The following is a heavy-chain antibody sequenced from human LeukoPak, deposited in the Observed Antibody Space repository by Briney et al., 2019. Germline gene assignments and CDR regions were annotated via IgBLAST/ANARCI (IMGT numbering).Heavy chain of an antibody. J-gene: IGHJ6*03. CDR3: AKDTVKVATIRRVPHYMDV. CDR2: IRYDGSNK. CDR1: GFTFSSYG. V-gene: IGHV3-30*02. Sequence: GGSLRLSCAASGFTFSSYGMHWVRQAPGKGLEWVAFIRYDGSNKYYADPVKGRFTISRDNSKNTLYLQMNSLRAEDTAVYYCAKDTVKVATIRRVPHYMDVWGKGTTVTIS. D-gene: IGHD5-12*01.